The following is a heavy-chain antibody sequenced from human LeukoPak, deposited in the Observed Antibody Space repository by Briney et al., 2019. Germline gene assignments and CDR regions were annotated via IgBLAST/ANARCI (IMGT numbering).Heavy chain of an antibody. Sequence: ASVKVSFKASGYTFTSYYMHWVRQAPGQGLEWMGIINPSGGSTSYAQKFQGRVTMTRDTSTSTVYMELSSLRSEDTAVYYCARDTHYYDSSGSERNFDYWGQGTLVTVSS. CDR2: INPSGGST. J-gene: IGHJ4*02. CDR3: ARDTHYYDSSGSERNFDY. CDR1: GYTFTSYY. V-gene: IGHV1-46*01. D-gene: IGHD3-22*01.